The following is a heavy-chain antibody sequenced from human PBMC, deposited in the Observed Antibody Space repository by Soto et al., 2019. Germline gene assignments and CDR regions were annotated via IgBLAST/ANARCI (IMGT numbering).Heavy chain of an antibody. CDR2: ISYDGSNK. J-gene: IGHJ6*02. CDR1: GFTFSSYA. Sequence: PGGSLRLSCAASGFTFSSYAMHWVRQAPGKGLEWVAVISYDGSNKYYADSVKGRFTISRDNSKNTLYLQMNSLRAEDTAVYYCARGPGIAAAGGYYYYGMDVWGQGTTVTVSS. V-gene: IGHV3-30-3*01. D-gene: IGHD6-13*01. CDR3: ARGPGIAAAGGYYYYGMDV.